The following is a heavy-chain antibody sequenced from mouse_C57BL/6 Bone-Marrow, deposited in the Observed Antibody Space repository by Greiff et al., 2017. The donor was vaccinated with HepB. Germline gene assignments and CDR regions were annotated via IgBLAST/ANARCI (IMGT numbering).Heavy chain of an antibody. V-gene: IGHV1-19*01. D-gene: IGHD2-4*01. CDR1: GYTFTDYY. CDR2: INPYNGGT. Sequence: EVQLQQSGPVLVKPGASVKMSCKASGYTFTDYYMNWVKQSHGKSLEWIGVINPYNGGTSYNQKFKGKATLTVDKSSSTAYMELNSLTSEDSAVYYCAREEYYDYDGSYADYWGQGTSVTVSS. CDR3: AREEYYDYDGSYADY. J-gene: IGHJ4*01.